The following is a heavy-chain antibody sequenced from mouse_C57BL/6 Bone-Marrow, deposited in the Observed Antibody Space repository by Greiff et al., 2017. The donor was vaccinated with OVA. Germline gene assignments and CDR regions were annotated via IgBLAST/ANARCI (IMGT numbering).Heavy chain of an antibody. Sequence: VKLVESGPELVKPGASVKISCKASGYAFSSSWMNWVKQRPGKGLEWIGRIYPGEGDTNYNGKFKGKATLTADKSSSTAYMQLSSLTSEDSAVYFCARSRGLRAWFAYWGQGTLVTVSA. J-gene: IGHJ3*01. V-gene: IGHV1-82*01. CDR2: IYPGEGDT. CDR1: GYAFSSSW. D-gene: IGHD2-4*01. CDR3: ARSRGLRAWFAY.